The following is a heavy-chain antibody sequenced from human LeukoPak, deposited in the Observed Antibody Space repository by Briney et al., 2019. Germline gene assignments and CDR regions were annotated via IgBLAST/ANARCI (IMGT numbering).Heavy chain of an antibody. V-gene: IGHV3-21*04. CDR1: GFALKSYS. D-gene: IGHD1-26*01. J-gene: IGHJ3*02. CDR2: ISSTSAYI. Sequence: GGSLRLSCAGSGFALKSYSLTWVRQAPGKGLEWVSSISSTSAYIHYADSVKGRFTISRDNVDNVVYLEMNSLGADDTAVYYCARDRGPVVSPSRSPNTGAFDMWGKGTKVTVSS. CDR3: ARDRGPVVSPSRSPNTGAFDM.